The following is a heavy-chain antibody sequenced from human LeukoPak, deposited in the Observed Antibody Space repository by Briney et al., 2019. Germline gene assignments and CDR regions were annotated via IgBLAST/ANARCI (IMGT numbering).Heavy chain of an antibody. J-gene: IGHJ4*02. V-gene: IGHV4-30-4*08. Sequence: PSQTLSLTCTVSGGSISSGDYYWSWIRQPPGKGLEWIGYIYYSGSTYYNPSLKSRVTISVDTSKNQFSLKLSSVTAADTAVYYCARFEGDDSSGYYLDYWGQGTLVTVSS. CDR3: ARFEGDDSSGYYLDY. D-gene: IGHD3-22*01. CDR2: IYYSGST. CDR1: GGSISSGDYY.